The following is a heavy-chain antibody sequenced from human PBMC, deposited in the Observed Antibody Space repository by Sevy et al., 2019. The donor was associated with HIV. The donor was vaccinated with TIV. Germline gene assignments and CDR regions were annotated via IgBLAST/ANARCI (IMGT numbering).Heavy chain of an antibody. CDR1: GFTFSSYA. J-gene: IGHJ4*02. D-gene: IGHD4-17*01. V-gene: IGHV3-30-3*01. CDR3: ARVADYGDYVFDY. CDR2: ISYDGSNK. Sequence: GGSLRLSCAASGFTFSSYAMHWVHQAPGKGLEWVAVISYDGSNKYYADSVKGRFTISGDNSKNTLYLQMNSLRAEDTAVYYCARVADYGDYVFDYWGQGTLVTVSS.